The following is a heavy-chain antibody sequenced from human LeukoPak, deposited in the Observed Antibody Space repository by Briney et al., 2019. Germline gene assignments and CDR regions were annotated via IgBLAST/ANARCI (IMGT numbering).Heavy chain of an antibody. CDR1: GASISSYS. CDR2: IYHSGST. D-gene: IGHD5-18*01. J-gene: IGHJ4*02. CDR3: ARGYSLDY. Sequence: SETLSLTCTVSGASISSYSWSWIRQPPGKGLEWIGYIYHSGSTNYNPSLKSRVTISVDTSKNQFSLEVTSVTAADTAVYYCARGYSLDYWGQGTLVTVSS. V-gene: IGHV4-59*01.